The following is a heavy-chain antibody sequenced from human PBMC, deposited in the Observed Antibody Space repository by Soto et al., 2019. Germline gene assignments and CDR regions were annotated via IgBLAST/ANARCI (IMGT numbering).Heavy chain of an antibody. V-gene: IGHV4-61*08. J-gene: IGHJ6*02. D-gene: IGHD2-2*01. Sequence: SETLSLTCXVSGGSVSSSVQYWSWIRQPPGKGLEWIGNIYYSGSTNYNPSLKSRVTISVDTSKNQFSLKLSSVTAADTAVYYCARDMRGSSTSRPWNYYGMDVWGQGTTVTVSS. CDR3: ARDMRGSSTSRPWNYYGMDV. CDR2: IYYSGST. CDR1: GGSVSSSVQY.